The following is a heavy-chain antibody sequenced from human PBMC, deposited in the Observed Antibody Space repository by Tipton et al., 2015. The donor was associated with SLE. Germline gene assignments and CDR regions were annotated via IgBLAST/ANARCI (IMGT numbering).Heavy chain of an antibody. J-gene: IGHJ3*02. Sequence: TLFLTCTVSGGAISSDSHYWTWIRQPAGKGLEWIGRFYTPGNNHSNPSLKSRVTMSVDTSKNQFSLQLSSVTVADTAVYYCARERLLWPRGNFDIWGQGIMVTVSA. V-gene: IGHV4-61*02. CDR3: ARERLLWPRGNFDI. CDR1: GGAISSDSHY. CDR2: FYTPGNN. D-gene: IGHD3-10*01.